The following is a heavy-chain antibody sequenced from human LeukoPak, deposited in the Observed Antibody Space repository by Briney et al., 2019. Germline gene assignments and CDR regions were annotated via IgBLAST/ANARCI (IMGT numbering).Heavy chain of an antibody. CDR2: IYYSGST. CDR1: GGSISSYY. D-gene: IGHD2-21*01. Sequence: SETLSLTCTVSGGSISSYYWSWIRQPPGKGLEWIGYIYYSGSTNYNPSLKSRVTISVDTSKNQFSLRLTSVTAADTAMYYCARRGETWGPGTLVTVSS. J-gene: IGHJ4*02. CDR3: ARRGET. V-gene: IGHV4-59*08.